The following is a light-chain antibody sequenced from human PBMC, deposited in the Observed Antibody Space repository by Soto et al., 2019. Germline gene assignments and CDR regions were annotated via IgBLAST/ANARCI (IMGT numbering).Light chain of an antibody. CDR2: EVS. J-gene: IGLJ2*01. V-gene: IGLV2-8*01. CDR1: SSDVGGYIF. CDR3: SSFADNNNVI. Sequence: SALTQPPSASGSPGQSVTISCTGTSSDVGGYIFVSWYQQRPGKVPRLVIYEVSKRPSGVPDRFSGYKSGNTASLTVSGLQTEDEADYYCSSFADNNNVIFGGGTKLTVL.